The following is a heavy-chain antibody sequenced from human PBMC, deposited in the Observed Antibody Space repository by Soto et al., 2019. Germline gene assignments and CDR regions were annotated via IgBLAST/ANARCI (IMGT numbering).Heavy chain of an antibody. Sequence: QVQLVQPGAEVKKPGSSVKVSCKASGDTFSSYAINWVRQAPGQGLEWMGGIIPMFGTANYAQKFKGRVTITAGESTGTVYMELSSLRSEDTAVYYCARVGPAHYYDSSGYYSPLDYWGQGTLVTVSS. CDR3: ARVGPAHYYDSSGYYSPLDY. CDR2: IIPMFGTA. CDR1: GDTFSSYA. J-gene: IGHJ4*02. V-gene: IGHV1-69*01. D-gene: IGHD3-22*01.